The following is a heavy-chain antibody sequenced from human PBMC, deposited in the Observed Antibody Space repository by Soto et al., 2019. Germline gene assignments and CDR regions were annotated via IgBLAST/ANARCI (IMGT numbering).Heavy chain of an antibody. V-gene: IGHV3-23*01. Sequence: EVQLLESGGGLVQPGGSLRLSCAASGFTFNNYAMTWFPQAPGKGLEWVSAISGGGDTTSYANSVTGRITVSTDGTKNTLYLQMSRLRAEDTALYYCAKGRGGSGSLTPRVDFCGQGTLVTVS. D-gene: IGHD3-10*01. CDR1: GFTFNNYA. CDR3: AKGRGGSGSLTPRVDF. J-gene: IGHJ4*02. CDR2: ISGGGDTT.